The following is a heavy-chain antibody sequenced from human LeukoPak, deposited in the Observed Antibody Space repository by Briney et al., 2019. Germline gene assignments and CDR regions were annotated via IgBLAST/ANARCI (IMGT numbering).Heavy chain of an antibody. V-gene: IGHV3-30*02. CDR2: IRYDGSKK. CDR1: GFTFSDYG. J-gene: IGHJ4*02. CDR3: VKGRDFYFDY. Sequence: GGSLRLSCAAYGFTFSDYGMHWVRQAPGKGLEWVTFIRYDGSKKYYADSVKGRFTFSRDNSKNMLYLQMNSLRADDTAIYYCVKGRDFYFDYWGQGTLVTVSS. D-gene: IGHD3/OR15-3a*01.